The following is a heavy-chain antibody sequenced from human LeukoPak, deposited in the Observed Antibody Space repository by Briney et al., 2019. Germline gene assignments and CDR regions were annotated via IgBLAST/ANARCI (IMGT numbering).Heavy chain of an antibody. J-gene: IGHJ4*02. V-gene: IGHV4-59*03. Sequence: SETLSLTCSVSGDSMTGFYWSWIRQPPGKGLEWIGSILYTGDTDYSPSLRSRVVISLDASQNRFSLRLTSVTGADTAVYYCATLRGSGWFAFDYWGQGTLLTVSA. CDR1: GDSMTGFY. D-gene: IGHD6-19*01. CDR3: ATLRGSGWFAFDY. CDR2: ILYTGDT.